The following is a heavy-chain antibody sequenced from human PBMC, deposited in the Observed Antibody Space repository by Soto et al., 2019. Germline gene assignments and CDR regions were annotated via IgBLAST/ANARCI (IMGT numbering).Heavy chain of an antibody. V-gene: IGHV1-46*01. CDR1: GYTFTSYY. CDR2: INPSGGST. D-gene: IGHD3-3*01. Sequence: QVQLVQSGAEVKKPGASVKVSCKASGYTFTSYYMHWVRQAPGQGLEWMGIINPSGGSTSYAQKFNGRYTINKNTATSTVYMELRSLRSEETDVDYSARDRPYGFWSGYSDYYGMDVWGQGTTVTVSS. CDR3: ARDRPYGFWSGYSDYYGMDV. J-gene: IGHJ6*02.